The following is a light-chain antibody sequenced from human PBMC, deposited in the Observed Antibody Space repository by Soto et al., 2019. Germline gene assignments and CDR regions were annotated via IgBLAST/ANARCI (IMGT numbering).Light chain of an antibody. Sequence: EIVMTQSPATLSVSPGERATLSCRASQSVSSNLAWYQQKPGQAPRLLIYGASTRATGIPARFSGSGSGTVAALTLSSLQSKDFAVNLCQHYSNGPRTFGQETGRDIK. J-gene: IGKJ1*01. CDR1: QSVSSN. V-gene: IGKV3-15*01. CDR2: GAS. CDR3: QHYSNGPRT.